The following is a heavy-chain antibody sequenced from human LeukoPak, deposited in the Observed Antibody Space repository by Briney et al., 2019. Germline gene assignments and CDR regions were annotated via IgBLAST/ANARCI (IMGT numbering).Heavy chain of an antibody. CDR2: IYPSGST. CDR1: GGSISRGVSY. Sequence: SETLSLTCAVSGGSISRGVSYWSWIRRPAEKGLEWIGRIYPSGSTDYNPSLKSRVTISVDTSKNQFSLNLSSVTAADTVVYYCAEEFHYWRQGTLVTVSS. CDR3: AEEFHY. J-gene: IGHJ4*02. D-gene: IGHD3-10*01. V-gene: IGHV4-61*02.